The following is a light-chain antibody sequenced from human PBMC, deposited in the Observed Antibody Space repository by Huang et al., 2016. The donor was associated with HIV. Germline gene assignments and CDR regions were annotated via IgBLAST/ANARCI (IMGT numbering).Light chain of an antibody. CDR2: GAS. Sequence: EIVMMQSPATLYVSPGERVNLSCRASQSVSRNLAWYQQKPGQSPRLLIHGASTRATGVPARCSGTGSGTEFTLTISSLQSEEFAVYYCQQYNNWARTFGRGTKVDVK. V-gene: IGKV3D-15*02. CDR1: QSVSRN. J-gene: IGKJ1*01. CDR3: QQYNNWART.